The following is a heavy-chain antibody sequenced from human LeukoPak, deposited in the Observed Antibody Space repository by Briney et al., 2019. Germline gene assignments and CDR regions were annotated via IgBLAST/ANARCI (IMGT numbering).Heavy chain of an antibody. D-gene: IGHD6-19*01. Sequence: SQPLSLTCTVSGDSISSGGYYWSWIRQPAGKGLEWIGRISTSGSTNYNPSLNSRVTISADTSKNHFSLKLSSVTAADTAVYYCAKGAGPPWFDPWGQGTLVTVSS. CDR2: ISTSGST. CDR3: AKGAGPPWFDP. J-gene: IGHJ5*02. V-gene: IGHV4-61*02. CDR1: GDSISSGGYY.